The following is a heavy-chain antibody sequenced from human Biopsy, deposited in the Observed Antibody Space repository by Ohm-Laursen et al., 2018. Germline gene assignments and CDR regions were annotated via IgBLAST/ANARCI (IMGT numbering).Heavy chain of an antibody. V-gene: IGHV3-23*01. CDR2: IGNTGAT. CDR1: GFTFRKYA. D-gene: IGHD3-10*01. Sequence: SLRLSCAASGFTFRKYAMSWVRQAPGKGLELVSTIGNTGATFYADSVKGRFLISRDTSKNTVYLQMNSLRVEDTAVYYCVKGTQLLEDWGQGTQVTVSS. J-gene: IGHJ4*02. CDR3: VKGTQLLED.